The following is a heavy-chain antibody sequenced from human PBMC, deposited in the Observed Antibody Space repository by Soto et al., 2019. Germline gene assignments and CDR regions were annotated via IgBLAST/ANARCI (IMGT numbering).Heavy chain of an antibody. CDR1: GGSITSGGYC. CDR2: IYYSGST. V-gene: IGHV4-31*03. J-gene: IGHJ4*02. Sequence: QVQLQESGPGLVKPSQTLSLTCTVSGGSITSGGYCWTWIRQHPVKGLEWMGHIYYSGSTSYNPSLQSRVTISIDTSKNQFSLKLTSVTAADTAVYYCARDGDYFGSGSPPLLSKWGQGTLVTVSS. CDR3: ARDGDYFGSGSPPLLSK. D-gene: IGHD3-10*01.